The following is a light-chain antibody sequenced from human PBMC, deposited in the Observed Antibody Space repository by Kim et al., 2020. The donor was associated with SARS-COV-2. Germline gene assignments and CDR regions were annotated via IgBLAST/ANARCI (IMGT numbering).Light chain of an antibody. CDR3: QSYDSSLSGPWV. Sequence: VTISGTGSSSNLGAGYEVHWYQQLPGTAPNLLIYSNTNRPTGVPDRFSGSKSGTSASLAITGLQAEDEADYYCQSYDSSLSGPWVFGGGTQLTVL. V-gene: IGLV1-40*01. CDR1: SSNLGAGYE. CDR2: SNT. J-gene: IGLJ3*02.